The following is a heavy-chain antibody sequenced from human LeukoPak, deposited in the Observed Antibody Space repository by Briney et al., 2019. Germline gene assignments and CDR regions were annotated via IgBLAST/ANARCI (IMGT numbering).Heavy chain of an antibody. CDR1: VFTFSSYQ. Sequence: GGSLRLSCVASVFTFSSYQMNWVRQAPGKGLEWVSYISSTGSTIYYADSVKGRFTTSRDNAKNSLYLQMNSLRAEDTAVYYCASGDTYNWFDPWGQGTLVTVSS. V-gene: IGHV3-48*03. D-gene: IGHD7-27*01. CDR2: ISSTGSTI. CDR3: ASGDTYNWFDP. J-gene: IGHJ5*02.